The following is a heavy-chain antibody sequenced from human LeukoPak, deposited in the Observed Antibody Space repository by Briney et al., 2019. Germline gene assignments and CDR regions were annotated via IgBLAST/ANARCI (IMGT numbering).Heavy chain of an antibody. CDR1: GGTFSSYA. CDR2: INAGNGNT. Sequence: ASVKVSCKASGGTFSSYAISWVRQAPGQGLEWMGWINAGNGNTKYSQKFQGRVTITRDTSASTAYMELSSLRSEDTAVYYCASSGAVAGRLDYWGQGTLVTVSS. CDR3: ASSGAVAGRLDY. V-gene: IGHV1-3*01. J-gene: IGHJ4*02. D-gene: IGHD6-19*01.